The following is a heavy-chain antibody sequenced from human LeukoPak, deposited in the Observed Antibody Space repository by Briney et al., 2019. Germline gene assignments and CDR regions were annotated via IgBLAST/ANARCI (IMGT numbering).Heavy chain of an antibody. Sequence: GGSLRLSCAASGFTFSSYAMHWVRQAPGKGLEWVAVISYDGSNKYYADSVKGRFTISRDNSKNTLYLQMNSLRAEDTAVYYCARALVVATAKQDYWGQGTLVTVSS. D-gene: IGHD2-21*02. J-gene: IGHJ4*02. V-gene: IGHV3-30*04. CDR1: GFTFSSYA. CDR2: ISYDGSNK. CDR3: ARALVVATAKQDY.